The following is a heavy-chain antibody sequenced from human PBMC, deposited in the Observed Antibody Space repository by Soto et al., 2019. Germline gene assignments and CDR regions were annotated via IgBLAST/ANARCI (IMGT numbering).Heavy chain of an antibody. Sequence: QVQLQESGPGLVKPSGTLSLTCAVSGGSISSSNWWSWVRQTPGKGLEWIGEIYHSGSTNYNPSLKSRVTIPVEKSKNQFSLKMGSVTAADKAVYYRARATDYRSSPVFDYWGQGTLVTVSS. CDR1: GGSISSSNW. CDR2: IYHSGST. V-gene: IGHV4-4*02. CDR3: ARATDYRSSPVFDY. D-gene: IGHD6-6*01. J-gene: IGHJ4*02.